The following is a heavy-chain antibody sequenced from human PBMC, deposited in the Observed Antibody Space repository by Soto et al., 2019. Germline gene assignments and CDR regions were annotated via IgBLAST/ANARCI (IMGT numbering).Heavy chain of an antibody. V-gene: IGHV3-7*01. CDR2: IKQDGSEK. CDR1: GLTFSSYW. J-gene: IGHJ5*02. D-gene: IGHD3-10*01. CDR3: ARGEAIGDDP. Sequence: VQLVESGGGLAQPGGSLRLSCAASGLTFSSYWMTWVRQAPGKGLEWVANIKQDGSEKYYVDSVKGRFTISRDNAKNSLYLQMNNLTVEDTAVYYCARGEAIGDDPWGHGTRVTVSS.